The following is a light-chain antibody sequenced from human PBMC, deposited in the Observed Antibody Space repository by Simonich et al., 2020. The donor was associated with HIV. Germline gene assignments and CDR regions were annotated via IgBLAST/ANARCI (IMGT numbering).Light chain of an antibody. CDR1: SSSIASNY. V-gene: IGLV6-57*01. J-gene: IGLJ3*02. CDR2: DDN. Sequence: NFMLTQPHSVSESPGKTVTISCTRSSSSIASNYVQWYQQRPGSSPTTVIFDDNQRPSGVPARFSGSIDSSSNSASLTISGLKTEDEADDYCQSYDSSNHWVFGGGTKVTVL. CDR3: QSYDSSNHWV.